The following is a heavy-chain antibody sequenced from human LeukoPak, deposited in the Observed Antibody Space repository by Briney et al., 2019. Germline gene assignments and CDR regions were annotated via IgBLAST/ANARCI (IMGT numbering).Heavy chain of an antibody. CDR3: AREAVAGFFVNYFDY. D-gene: IGHD6-19*01. J-gene: IGHJ4*02. Sequence: GGSLRLSCAASGFTFSSYGMHWVRQAPGKGLEWVAVIWYDGSNKYYADSVKGRFTISRDNSKNTLYLQMNSLRAEDTAVYYCAREAVAGFFVNYFDYWGQGTLVTVSS. CDR1: GFTFSSYG. V-gene: IGHV3-33*01. CDR2: IWYDGSNK.